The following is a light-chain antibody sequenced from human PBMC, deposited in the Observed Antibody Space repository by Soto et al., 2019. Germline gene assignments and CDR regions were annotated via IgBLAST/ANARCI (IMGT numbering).Light chain of an antibody. CDR3: QYYNDYCWT. J-gene: IGKJ1*01. CDR2: KTS. CDR1: QTISSW. Sequence: DIELTQSPCTLSSSVGDRVTITCRASQTISSWLAWYQQKPGKAPNLLIYKTSNLESGVPSRFSGSGSGTEFPLTISSLQPDDFATYYCQYYNDYCWTFGQGTKVEIK. V-gene: IGKV1-5*03.